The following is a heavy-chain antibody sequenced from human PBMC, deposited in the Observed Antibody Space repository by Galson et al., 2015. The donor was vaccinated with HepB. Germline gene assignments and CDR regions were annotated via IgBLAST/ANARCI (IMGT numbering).Heavy chain of an antibody. Sequence: SLRLSCAASGFTFSSYSMNWVRQAPGNGLEWVSYISSSSSTIYYADSVKGRFTISRDNAKNSLYLQMNSLRDEDTALYYCAREGNYADSSGYQDAFDIWGQVTMVTVSS. CDR2: ISSSSSTI. CDR3: AREGNYADSSGYQDAFDI. J-gene: IGHJ3*02. CDR1: GFTFSSYS. V-gene: IGHV3-48*02. D-gene: IGHD3-22*01.